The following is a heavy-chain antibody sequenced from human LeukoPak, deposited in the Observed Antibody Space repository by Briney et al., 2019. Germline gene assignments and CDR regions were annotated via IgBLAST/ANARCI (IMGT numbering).Heavy chain of an antibody. D-gene: IGHD3-10*01. J-gene: IGHJ6*02. V-gene: IGHV4-59*08. Sequence: PSETLSFNCTVSGVSISGFYWSWLRQPQGQGLKWCGYIYYSGRTNYNPPLKSRVTISVETTKTQFTLKLSSMTAADTAVYYCARHITMVRGVIPHGYYYGMDVWGQGTTVTVSS. CDR1: GVSISGFY. CDR2: IYYSGRT. CDR3: ARHITMVRGVIPHGYYYGMDV.